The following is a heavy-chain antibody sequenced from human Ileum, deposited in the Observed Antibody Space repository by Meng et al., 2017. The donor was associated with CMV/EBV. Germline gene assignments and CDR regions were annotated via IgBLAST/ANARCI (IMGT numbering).Heavy chain of an antibody. CDR1: GGTFSSYA. CDR3: AGGDSSGYFFDS. D-gene: IGHD3-22*01. J-gene: IGHJ4*02. V-gene: IGHV1-69*10. CDR2: IITIVDIT. Sequence: CKASGGTFSSYAFSWVRQAPGQGLEWMGGIITIVDITKYAQKFQGRVTITADKSTSTAYMELNSLRSEDTAVYYCAGGDSSGYFFDSWGQGTLVTVSS.